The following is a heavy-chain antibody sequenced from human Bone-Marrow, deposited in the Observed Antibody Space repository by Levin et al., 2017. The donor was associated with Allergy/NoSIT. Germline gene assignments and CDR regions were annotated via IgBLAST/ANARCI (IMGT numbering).Heavy chain of an antibody. CDR3: ARDDGRSSWTYFDY. J-gene: IGHJ4*02. CDR2: IYSGGT. Sequence: PGGSLRLSCAASGFTVSSNYMSWVRQAPGKGLEWVSAIYSGGTYYADSVKGRFTISRDISKNTLYLQMNSLRADDTAVYYCARDDGRSSWTYFDYWGQGTLVTVSS. V-gene: IGHV3-53*01. CDR1: GFTVSSNY. D-gene: IGHD6-13*01.